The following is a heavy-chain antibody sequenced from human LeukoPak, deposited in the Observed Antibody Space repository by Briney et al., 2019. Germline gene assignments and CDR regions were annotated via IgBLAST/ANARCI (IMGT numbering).Heavy chain of an antibody. D-gene: IGHD1-1*01. CDR3: ARGSGNAWFDP. J-gene: IGHJ5*02. V-gene: IGHV4-30-2*01. CDR1: GGSISGGGYS. CDR2: IYHSGST. Sequence: SQTLSLTCAVSGGSISGGGYSWSWIRQPPGKGLEWIGYIYHSGSTYYNPSLKSRVTISVDRSKNQFSLKLSSVTAADTAVYYCARGSGNAWFDPWGQGTLVTVSS.